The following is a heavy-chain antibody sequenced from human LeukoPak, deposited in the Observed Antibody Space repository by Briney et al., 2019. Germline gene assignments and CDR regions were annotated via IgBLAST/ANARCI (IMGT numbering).Heavy chain of an antibody. J-gene: IGHJ4*02. CDR3: ARDIPYYYGSGSYSEHMGFDY. V-gene: IGHV3-23*01. D-gene: IGHD3-10*01. CDR2: ISGSGGST. Sequence: HPGGSLRLTCAASGFTFSSYGMSWVRQAPGKGLEWVSAISGSGGSTYYADSVKGRFTISRDNSKNTLYLQMNSLRAEDTAVYYCARDIPYYYGSGSYSEHMGFDYWGQGTLVTVSS. CDR1: GFTFSSYG.